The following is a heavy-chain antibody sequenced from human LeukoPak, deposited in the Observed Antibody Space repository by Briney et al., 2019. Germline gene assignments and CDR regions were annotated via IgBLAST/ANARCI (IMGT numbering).Heavy chain of an antibody. Sequence: GGSLRLSCAASGFTFSDYNMHWVCQTPRKGLELVSGITGSGGSTYYSVKGRFTISRDNSKNTLFLQMSSLRAEDTAIYYCARAGEYCSDGSCYSENYYFDYWGQGTLVTVSS. CDR1: GFTFSDYN. J-gene: IGHJ4*02. CDR2: ITGSGGST. CDR3: ARAGEYCSDGSCYSENYYFDY. V-gene: IGHV3-23*01. D-gene: IGHD2-15*01.